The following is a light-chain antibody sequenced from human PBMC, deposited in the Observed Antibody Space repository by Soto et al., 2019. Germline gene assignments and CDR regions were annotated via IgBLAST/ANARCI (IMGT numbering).Light chain of an antibody. Sequence: EIVLTQSPGTLSLSPGERATLNCRASQSVRSSYLAWYQQQPGQAPRLLIYGASIRATGIPDRFSGSGSGTDFTLTITRLEPEDFAVYYCQQYVTSSPRTFGQGTKVDIK. V-gene: IGKV3-20*01. J-gene: IGKJ1*01. CDR1: QSVRSSY. CDR3: QQYVTSSPRT. CDR2: GAS.